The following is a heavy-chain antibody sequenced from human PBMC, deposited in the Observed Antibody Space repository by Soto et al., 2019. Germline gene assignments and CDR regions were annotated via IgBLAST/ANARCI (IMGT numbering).Heavy chain of an antibody. V-gene: IGHV5-51*01. CDR1: GYIFHNYW. Sequence: PGESLKISCQASGYIFHNYWIGWVRQMPGKGLEWLGIIYPGDSNIRYNPSFQGQVTISADKSLSTTYLHWSSLKASDTAMYYCARQRYFDYWGQGTLFTVSS. J-gene: IGHJ4*02. CDR3: ARQRYFDY. CDR2: IYPGDSNI.